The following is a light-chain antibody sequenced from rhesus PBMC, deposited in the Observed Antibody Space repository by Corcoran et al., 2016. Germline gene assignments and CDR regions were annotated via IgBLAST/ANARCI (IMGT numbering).Light chain of an antibody. V-gene: IGKV1-21*01. CDR3: QQVNSVPWT. Sequence: DIQMTQSPSSLSASVGDRVTITCRASQGISNWLAWYQQKPGKAPKVLIYKASSLQSGVPSRFSGSGPGKDFNFTISSLQPEDFGIYFCQQVNSVPWTFGQGTKVEIK. CDR2: KAS. J-gene: IGKJ1*01. CDR1: QGISNW.